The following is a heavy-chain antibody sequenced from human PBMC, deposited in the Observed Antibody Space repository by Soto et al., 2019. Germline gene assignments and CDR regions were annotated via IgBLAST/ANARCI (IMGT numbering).Heavy chain of an antibody. J-gene: IGHJ4*02. CDR2: ISASGGGT. Sequence: PGGSLRVSCPASGFTFSSYAMSWVRQAPGKGLEWVSLISASGGGTYYADSVKGRFTISRDNSKNTLYLQMNSLRAEDTAVYHCAKHAAAAAPDYWGQGTQVTVSS. CDR3: AKHAAAAAPDY. V-gene: IGHV3-23*01. CDR1: GFTFSSYA. D-gene: IGHD6-13*01.